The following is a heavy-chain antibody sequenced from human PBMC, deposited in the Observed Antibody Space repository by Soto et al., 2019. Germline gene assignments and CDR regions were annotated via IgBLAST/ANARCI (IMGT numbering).Heavy chain of an antibody. CDR1: GLTFDDYA. CDR2: ISWNSGSI. V-gene: IGHV3-9*01. J-gene: IGHJ6*02. Sequence: GGSLRLSCAASGLTFDDYAMHWVRQAPGKGLEWVSGISWNSGSIGYADSVKGRFTISRDNAKNSLYLQMNSLRAEDTALYYCAKDIGYYYYGMDVWGQGTTVTVS. CDR3: AKDIGYYYYGMDV.